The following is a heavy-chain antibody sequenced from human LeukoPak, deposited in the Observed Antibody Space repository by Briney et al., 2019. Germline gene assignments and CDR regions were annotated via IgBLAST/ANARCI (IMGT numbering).Heavy chain of an antibody. V-gene: IGHV4-34*01. D-gene: IGHD6-13*01. CDR1: GGSFSGYY. CDR3: ARPIAAAGTYNWFDP. J-gene: IGHJ5*02. Sequence: SETLSLTCAVYGGSFSGYYWSWIRQPPGKGLEWIGEINHSGSTNYNPSLKSRVTISVDTSTNQFSLKLSSVTAADMAVYYCARPIAAAGTYNWFDPWGQGTLVTVSS. CDR2: INHSGST.